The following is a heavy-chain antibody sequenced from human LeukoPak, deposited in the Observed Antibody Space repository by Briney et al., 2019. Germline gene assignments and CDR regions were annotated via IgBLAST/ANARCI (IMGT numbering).Heavy chain of an antibody. CDR3: AKGRPLLPHAEYFQH. CDR1: GFTFSSYA. J-gene: IGHJ1*01. V-gene: IGHV3-23*01. CDR2: ISGSGGGT. Sequence: GGSLRLSCAASGFTFSSYAMSWVRQAPGKGLEWVSAISGSGGGTYYADSVKGRFTISRDNSKNTLYLQMNSLRAEDTAFYYCAKGRPLLPHAEYFQHWGQGALVTVSS. D-gene: IGHD2-15*01.